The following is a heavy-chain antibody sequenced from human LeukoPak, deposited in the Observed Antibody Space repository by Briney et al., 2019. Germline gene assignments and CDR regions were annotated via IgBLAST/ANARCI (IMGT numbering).Heavy chain of an antibody. CDR1: GYRFTSYD. CDR2: INPNSGGT. V-gene: IGHV1-2*02. J-gene: IGHJ4*02. Sequence: ASVKVSCKASGYRFTSYDINWVRQAAGQGLEWMGWINPNSGGTNYAQKFQGRVTMTRDTSISTAYMELSRLRSDDSAVYYCARDGERYNWNDGIDYWGQGTLVTVSS. D-gene: IGHD1-1*01. CDR3: ARDGERYNWNDGIDY.